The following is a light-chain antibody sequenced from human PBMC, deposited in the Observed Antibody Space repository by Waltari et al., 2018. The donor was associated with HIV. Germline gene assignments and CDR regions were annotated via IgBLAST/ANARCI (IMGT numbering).Light chain of an antibody. CDR3: QSYDTSLSAYV. CDR1: SSNIGAGYD. Sequence: QSVLAQPPSVSGAAGQRVTTSCTGSSSNIGAGYDVHWYQQLPGTAPKFLIYGNTNRPSGVPDRFSGSKSGSSASLAITGLQAEDEADYYCQSYDTSLSAYVFGTGTKVTVL. CDR2: GNT. J-gene: IGLJ1*01. V-gene: IGLV1-40*01.